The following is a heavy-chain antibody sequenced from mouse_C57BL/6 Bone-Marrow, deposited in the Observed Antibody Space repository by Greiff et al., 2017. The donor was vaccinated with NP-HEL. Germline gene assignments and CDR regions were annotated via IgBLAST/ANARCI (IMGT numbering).Heavy chain of an antibody. CDR1: GYTFTDYY. CDR2: INPNNGGT. J-gene: IGHJ4*01. CDR3: ARKLSMDY. Sequence: EVKLQQSGPELVKPGASVKISCKASGYTFTDYYMNWVKQSHGKSLEWIGDINPNNGGTSYNQKFKGKATLTVDKSSSTAYMELRSLTSEDSAVYYCARKLSMDYWGQGTSVTGSS. V-gene: IGHV1-26*01.